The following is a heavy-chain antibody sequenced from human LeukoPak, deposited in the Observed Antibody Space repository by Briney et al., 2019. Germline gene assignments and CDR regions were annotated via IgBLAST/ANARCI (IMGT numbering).Heavy chain of an antibody. CDR2: ISDDGSRQ. CDR1: GFTFRSYA. D-gene: IGHD6-19*01. V-gene: IGHV3-30*15. Sequence: GGSLRLSCAASGFTFRSYAMHWVRQAPGKGLEWVAVISDDGSRQHYADFLEGRFTISRDNSKSKVSLQMSSLTSEDTAVYFCVREQPGDGWSGFDYWGQGTLVTVSS. J-gene: IGHJ4*02. CDR3: VREQPGDGWSGFDY.